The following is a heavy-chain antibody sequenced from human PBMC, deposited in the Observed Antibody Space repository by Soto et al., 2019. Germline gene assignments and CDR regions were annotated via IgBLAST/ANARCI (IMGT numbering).Heavy chain of an antibody. J-gene: IGHJ4*02. CDR1: GGSISSYY. V-gene: IGHV4-59*08. D-gene: IGHD6-6*01. CDR3: ARQFSRLVGWFDY. Sequence: SETLSLTCTVSGGSISSYYWSWIRQPPGKGLEWIGYIYYSGSTNYNPSLKSRVTISVDTSKNQFSLKLSSVTAADTAVYYCARQFSRLVGWFDYWGQGTLVTVSS. CDR2: IYYSGST.